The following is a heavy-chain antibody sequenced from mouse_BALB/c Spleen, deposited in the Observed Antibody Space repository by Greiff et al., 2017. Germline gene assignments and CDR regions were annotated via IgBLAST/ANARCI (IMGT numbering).Heavy chain of an antibody. V-gene: IGHV1S127*01. CDR1: GYTFTSYW. D-gene: IGHD2-4*01. Sequence: QVQLQQPGAELVKPGASVKMSCKASGYTFTSYWMHWVKQRPGQGLEWIGVIDPSDSYTSYNQKFKGKATLTVDTSSSTAYMQLSSLTSEDSAVYYGTSQGITTGFDYWGQGTTLTVSS. J-gene: IGHJ2*01. CDR3: TSQGITTGFDY. CDR2: IDPSDSYT.